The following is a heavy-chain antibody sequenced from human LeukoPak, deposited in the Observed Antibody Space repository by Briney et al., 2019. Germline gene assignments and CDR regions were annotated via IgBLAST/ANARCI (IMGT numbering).Heavy chain of an antibody. CDR2: ISGSGNTI. CDR3: ARGVVRGYYFDY. Sequence: GSLRLSCAASGFTFSSYEMKWVRQAPGKGLEWVSYISGSGNTIYYADSVKGRFTISRDNAKKSLYLQMNSLRAEDTAVYFCARGVVRGYYFDYWGQGTLVTVSS. CDR1: GFTFSSYE. D-gene: IGHD4-23*01. J-gene: IGHJ4*02. V-gene: IGHV3-48*03.